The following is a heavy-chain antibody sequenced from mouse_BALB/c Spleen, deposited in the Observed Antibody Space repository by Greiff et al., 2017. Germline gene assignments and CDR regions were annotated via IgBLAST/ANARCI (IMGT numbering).Heavy chain of an antibody. D-gene: IGHD1-1*01. J-gene: IGHJ1*01. CDR1: GYTFTSSW. CDR2: IHPNSGNT. CDR3: ARGPYYYGSSYGWYFDV. V-gene: IGHV1S130*01. Sequence: VQLQQSGSVLVRPGASVKLSCKASGYTFTSSWMHWAKQRPGQGLEWIGEIHPNSGNTNYNEKFKGKATLTVDTSSSTAYVDLSSLTSEDSAVYYCARGPYYYGSSYGWYFDVWGAGTTVTVSS.